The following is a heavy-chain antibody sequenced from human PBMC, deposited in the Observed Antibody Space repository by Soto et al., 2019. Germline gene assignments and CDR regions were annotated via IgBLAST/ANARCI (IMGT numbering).Heavy chain of an antibody. V-gene: IGHV4-31*03. CDR3: ASNRGDYDILTGAFDY. D-gene: IGHD3-9*01. Sequence: PSETLSLTCTVSGGSISSGGYYWSWIRQHPGKGLEWIGYIYYSGSTYYNPSLKSRVTISVDTSKNQFSLKLSSVTAADTAAYYCASNRGDYDILTGAFDYWGQGTLVTVS. J-gene: IGHJ4*02. CDR2: IYYSGST. CDR1: GGSISSGGYY.